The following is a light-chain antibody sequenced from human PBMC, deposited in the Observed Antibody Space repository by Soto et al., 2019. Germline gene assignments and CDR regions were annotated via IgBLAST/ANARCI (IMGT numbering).Light chain of an antibody. Sequence: DIQMTQSPSSLSASVGDRVTITCRASQGINNYLVWYQQKPGRLPKLLISGASTVQSGVPSRFSGSQSGTDFTLTISSLQSEDVATYYCQKFNSAPFTFGPGTKVDIK. CDR3: QKFNSAPFT. J-gene: IGKJ3*01. CDR1: QGINNY. V-gene: IGKV1-27*01. CDR2: GAS.